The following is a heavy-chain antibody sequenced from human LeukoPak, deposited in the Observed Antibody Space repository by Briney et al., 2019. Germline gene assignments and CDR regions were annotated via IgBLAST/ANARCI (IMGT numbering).Heavy chain of an antibody. D-gene: IGHD2-15*01. Sequence: GGSLRLSRAVSGFTVRTNYMSWVRQAPGKGLEWVSLMYSGGGVFYADSVRGRFTVSRDISKNTLYLQMSSLRAEDTGLYYCARVQGSGLFRWYWGQGTLVTVSS. J-gene: IGHJ4*02. CDR3: ARVQGSGLFRWY. V-gene: IGHV3-53*01. CDR2: MYSGGGV. CDR1: GFTVRTNY.